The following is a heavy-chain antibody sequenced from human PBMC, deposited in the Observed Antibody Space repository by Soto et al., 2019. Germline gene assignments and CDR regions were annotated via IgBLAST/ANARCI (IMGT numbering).Heavy chain of an antibody. D-gene: IGHD2-21*01. CDR2: IYSGGST. CDR1: GFTVSSNY. Sequence: GGSLRLSCAASGFTVSSNYMSWVRQAPGKGLEWVSVIYSGGSTYYADSVKGRFTISRDNSKNTLYLQMNSLRAEDTAVYYCARSAAPSCGGDCRKYYYYYYMDVWGKGTTVTVSS. J-gene: IGHJ6*03. CDR3: ARSAAPSCGGDCRKYYYYYYMDV. V-gene: IGHV3-66*01.